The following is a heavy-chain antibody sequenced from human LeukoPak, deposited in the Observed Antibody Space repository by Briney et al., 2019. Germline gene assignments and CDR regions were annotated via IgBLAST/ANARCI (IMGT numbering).Heavy chain of an antibody. CDR2: ISEGGGTT. CDR1: GFAFNTHD. J-gene: IGHJ6*02. CDR3: ARDRDSDGLDV. D-gene: IGHD2-15*01. V-gene: IGHV3-48*03. Sequence: GGSLRLSCSAAGFAFNTHDMHWVRQAPGKGLQWVSYISEGGGTTYYADSVKGRFTISRDNAQNSLYLQLTSLRAEDTAIYYCARDRDSDGLDVWGQGTTVTVSS.